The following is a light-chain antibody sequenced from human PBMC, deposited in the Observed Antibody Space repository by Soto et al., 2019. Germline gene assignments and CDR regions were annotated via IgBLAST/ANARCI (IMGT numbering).Light chain of an antibody. CDR1: QSVGNN. J-gene: IGKJ1*01. CDR2: TAS. V-gene: IGKV3-15*01. CDR3: QQYNNWPRT. Sequence: EIVLTQSPGTLSLSPGERATISCRASQSVGNNYLAWYQQKPGQAPRLLIYTASTRATGIPARFSGSGSGTEFTLTISSLQSEDFAIYYCQQYNNWPRTFGQGTKVDI.